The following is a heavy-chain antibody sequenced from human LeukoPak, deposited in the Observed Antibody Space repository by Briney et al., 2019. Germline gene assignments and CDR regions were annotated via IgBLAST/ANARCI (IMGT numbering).Heavy chain of an antibody. V-gene: IGHV1-69*05. CDR2: IIPIFGTA. Sequence: SVKVSCKASGGTFSSYAISWVRQAPGQGLEWMGGIIPIFGTAHYAQKFQGRVTITTDESTSTAYMELSSLRSEDTAVYYCARGRFLEWYPPGDYFDYWGQGTLVTVSS. CDR3: ARGRFLEWYPPGDYFDY. J-gene: IGHJ4*02. D-gene: IGHD3-3*01. CDR1: GGTFSSYA.